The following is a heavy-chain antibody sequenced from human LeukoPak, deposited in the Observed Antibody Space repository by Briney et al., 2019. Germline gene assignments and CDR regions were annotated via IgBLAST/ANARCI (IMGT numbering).Heavy chain of an antibody. V-gene: IGHV3-23*01. CDR3: AKLSLGDSSGYCSLFDY. CDR1: GFTFSSYA. D-gene: IGHD3-22*01. J-gene: IGHJ4*02. CDR2: ISGSGGRT. Sequence: GGSLRLSCAASGFTFSSYAMSWVRQAPGKGLEWVSAISGSGGRTYYADSVKDRFTISRDNSKNTLYLQMNSLRAEDTAVYYCAKLSLGDSSGYCSLFDYWGQGTLVTVSS.